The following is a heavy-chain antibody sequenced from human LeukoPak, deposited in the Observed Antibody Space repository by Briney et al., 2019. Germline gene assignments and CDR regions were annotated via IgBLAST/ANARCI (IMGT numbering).Heavy chain of an antibody. Sequence: GGSLRPSCAASGFTFSSYEMNWVRQAPGKGLEWVSYISSSGSTIYYADSVKGRFTISRDNAKNSLYLQMNSLRAEDTAVYYCARVGAVGQQLARGPFDYWGQGTLVTVSS. CDR1: GFTFSSYE. J-gene: IGHJ4*02. CDR3: ARVGAVGQQLARGPFDY. CDR2: ISSSGSTI. V-gene: IGHV3-48*03. D-gene: IGHD6-13*01.